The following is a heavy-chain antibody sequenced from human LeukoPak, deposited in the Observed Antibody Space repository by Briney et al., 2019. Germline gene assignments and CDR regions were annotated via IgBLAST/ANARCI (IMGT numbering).Heavy chain of an antibody. Sequence: GGSLRLSCAASGFTFSSYSMNWVRQAPGKGLEWVSSISSSSSYIYYADSVKGRFTISRDNAKNSLFLQMNSLRDEDTAVYYCARDKSGYSGGWYLFDYWGQGTLVTVSS. CDR2: ISSSSSYI. D-gene: IGHD6-19*01. J-gene: IGHJ4*02. CDR1: GFTFSSYS. CDR3: ARDKSGYSGGWYLFDY. V-gene: IGHV3-21*01.